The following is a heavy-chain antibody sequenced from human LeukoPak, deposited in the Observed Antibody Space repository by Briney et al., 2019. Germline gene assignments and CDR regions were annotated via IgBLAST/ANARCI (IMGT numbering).Heavy chain of an antibody. CDR3: ARDLKGFNL. D-gene: IGHD1-14*01. V-gene: IGHV3-7*04. CDR2: IKQDGSQK. J-gene: IGHJ4*02. Sequence: AGGSLRLSCADSGFTLSNYWMSWVRQAPGKGLEWVANIKQDGSQKFYLDSVKGRFTISRDNGNNSLYLHMSRLRVEDTAVYYCARDLKGFNLWGQGALVTVSS. CDR1: GFTLSNYW.